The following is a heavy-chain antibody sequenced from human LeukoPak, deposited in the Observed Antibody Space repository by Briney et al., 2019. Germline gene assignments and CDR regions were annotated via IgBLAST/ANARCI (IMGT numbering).Heavy chain of an antibody. CDR3: ARGNSGGYYFDY. D-gene: IGHD1-7*01. CDR1: GASISSTSNY. CDR2: IFYSGSS. Sequence: SETLYLTCTVSGASISSTSNYWGWIRQPPGKGLEWIGSIFYSGSSYNNPSLKSRVTISVDRSKNQFSLRLSSVTAADTAVYYCARGNSGGYYFDYWGQGTLVTVSS. V-gene: IGHV4-39*07. J-gene: IGHJ4*02.